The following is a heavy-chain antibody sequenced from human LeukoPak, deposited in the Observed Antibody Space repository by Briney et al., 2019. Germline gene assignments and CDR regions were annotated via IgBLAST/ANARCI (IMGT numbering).Heavy chain of an antibody. CDR2: LNTDGSTI. CDR3: ARAGSFRFDY. V-gene: IGHV3-74*01. Sequence: GGSLRLSCAASGFTFSDYWLHWVRQAPGKGLVWVSRLNTDGSTINYAGSVKGRFTISRDDAKNTLYLQMNDLRAEDTAVYYCARAGSFRFDYWGQGTLVTVSS. J-gene: IGHJ4*02. CDR1: GFTFSDYW. D-gene: IGHD3-10*01.